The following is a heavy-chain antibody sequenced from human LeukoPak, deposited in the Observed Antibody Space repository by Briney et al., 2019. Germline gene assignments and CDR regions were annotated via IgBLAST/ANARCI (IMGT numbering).Heavy chain of an antibody. CDR1: GFTFSSYA. V-gene: IGHV3-33*08. D-gene: IGHD3-3*01. Sequence: PGGSLRLSCAASGFTFSSYAMHWVRQAPGKGLEWVAVIWYDGSNKYYADSVKGRFAISRDNSKNTLYLQMNSLRAEDTAVYYCARDNKMEWFLHFPYYYYGMDVWGQETTVTVSS. CDR2: IWYDGSNK. J-gene: IGHJ6*02. CDR3: ARDNKMEWFLHFPYYYYGMDV.